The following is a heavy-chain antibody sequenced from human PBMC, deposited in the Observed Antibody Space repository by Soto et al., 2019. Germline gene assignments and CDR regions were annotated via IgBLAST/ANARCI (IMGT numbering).Heavy chain of an antibody. V-gene: IGHV4-30-4*01. CDR2: IYYSGST. D-gene: IGHD5-18*01. CDR3: AREVTSFGYFDL. Sequence: SETLSLTCTVSGGSISSGDYYWSWIRQPPGKGLEWIGYIYYSGSTYYNPSLKSRVTISVDTSKNQFSLKLSSVTAADTAVYYCAREVTSFGYFDLWGRGTLVTVSS. J-gene: IGHJ2*01. CDR1: GGSISSGDYY.